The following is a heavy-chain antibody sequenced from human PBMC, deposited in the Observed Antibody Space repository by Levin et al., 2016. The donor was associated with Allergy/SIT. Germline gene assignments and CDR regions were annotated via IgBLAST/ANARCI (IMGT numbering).Heavy chain of an antibody. Sequence: GESLKISCAASGFTFSSYGMHWVRQAPGKGLEWVAFIRYDGSNKYYADSVKGRFTITRDNFNNTLYLHINSLRTEDTAVYYCAKDPGYGGSFFDNWFDSWGQGTLVTVSS. CDR3: AKDPGYGGSFFDNWFDS. D-gene: IGHD1-26*01. J-gene: IGHJ5*01. CDR2: IRYDGSNK. V-gene: IGHV3-30*02. CDR1: GFTFSSYG.